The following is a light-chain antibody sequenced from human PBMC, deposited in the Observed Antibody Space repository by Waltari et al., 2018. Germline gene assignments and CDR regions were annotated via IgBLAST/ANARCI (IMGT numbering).Light chain of an antibody. CDR2: NNK. J-gene: IGLJ1*01. CDR3: AAWDDSLNGYV. V-gene: IGLV1-44*01. CDR1: SPTPDANP. Sequence: SVLTHPPSASGTPGQRVSLSCSGSSPTPDANPVSWFQQPPGTAPTLLIYNNKQRPSGVPYRFSGSKSGTSASLAISGLQSEDEADYYCAAWDDSLNGYVFGTGTKVTVL.